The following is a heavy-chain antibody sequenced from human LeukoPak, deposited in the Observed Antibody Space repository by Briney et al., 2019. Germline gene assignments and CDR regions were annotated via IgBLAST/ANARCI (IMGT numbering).Heavy chain of an antibody. CDR1: GFTFSSYE. CDR2: ISSSGSTI. Sequence: PGGSLRLSCAVSGFTFSSYEMNWVRQAPGKGLDWVSYISSSGSTIYYADSVKGRFTISRDNAKNSLYLQMNSLRAEDTAVYYCAGFEYSSSSSDYWGQGTLVTVSS. D-gene: IGHD6-6*01. CDR3: AGFEYSSSSSDY. J-gene: IGHJ4*02. V-gene: IGHV3-48*03.